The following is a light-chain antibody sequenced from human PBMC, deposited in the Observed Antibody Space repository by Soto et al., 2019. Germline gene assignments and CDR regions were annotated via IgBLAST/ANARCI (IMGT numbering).Light chain of an antibody. V-gene: IGKV1-33*01. CDR3: QQYGSLPIT. Sequence: DIQMTQSPSSLSASIGDRVTISCQASQDIGNFLNWYQQKPGKAPYLLIYDASNLDTGVSSRFSGRGSGRQFSITFTSLQPDDVATYFCQQYGSLPITFGQGTRLDIK. J-gene: IGKJ5*01. CDR2: DAS. CDR1: QDIGNF.